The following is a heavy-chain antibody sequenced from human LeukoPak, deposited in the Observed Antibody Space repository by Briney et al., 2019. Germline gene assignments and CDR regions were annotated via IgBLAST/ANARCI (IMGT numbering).Heavy chain of an antibody. CDR3: ARHRYDFWSGWRFRNWFDP. Sequence: PSETLSLTCAVPGYSISSGYYWGWIRQPPGKGLEWIGSIYHSGSTYYNPSLKSRVTISVDTSKNQFSLKLSSVTAADTAVYYCARHRYDFWSGWRFRNWFDPWGQGTLVTVSS. V-gene: IGHV4-38-2*01. J-gene: IGHJ5*02. D-gene: IGHD3-3*01. CDR1: GYSISSGYY. CDR2: IYHSGST.